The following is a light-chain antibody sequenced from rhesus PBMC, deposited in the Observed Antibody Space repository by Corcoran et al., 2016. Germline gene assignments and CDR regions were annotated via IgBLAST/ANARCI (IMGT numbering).Light chain of an antibody. CDR1: QSVSSY. CDR3: LQSSNWPRT. CDR2: GAS. J-gene: IGKJ1*01. V-gene: IGKV3-24*04. Sequence: EIVMTQSPATLALSPGERATLSCRASQSVSSYLAWYQQKPGQAPRPLIYGASSRATGIPDRFSGSGSGTEFTLTISSLEPEDVGVYFCLQSSNWPRTFGQGTKVEIK.